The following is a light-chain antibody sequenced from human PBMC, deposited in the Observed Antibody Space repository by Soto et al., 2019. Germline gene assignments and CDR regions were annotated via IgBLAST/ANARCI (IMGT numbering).Light chain of an antibody. J-gene: IGKJ5*01. CDR1: QSISSW. CDR2: DVS. CDR3: QQYYSYPIT. V-gene: IGKV1-5*01. Sequence: DIQMTQSPSTLSASVGDRVTITCRASQSISSWLAWYQQKPGKAPKLLIYDVSSLQSGVPSRFSGSGSGTEFTLTTSSLQPEDFATYYCQQYYSYPITFGQGTRLENK.